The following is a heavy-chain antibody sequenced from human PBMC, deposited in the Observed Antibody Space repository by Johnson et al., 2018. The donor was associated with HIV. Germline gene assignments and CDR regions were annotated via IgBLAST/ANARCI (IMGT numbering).Heavy chain of an antibody. J-gene: IGHJ3*02. CDR3: ARDMAYYDFWSGELGPRGAFDI. Sequence: VQLMESGGGVVQPGRSLRLSCAASGFTFSSYAMHWVRQAPGKGLEYVSAISSNGGSTYYANSVKGRFTISRDNSKNTLYLKMNSMRAEDTAVYYGARDMAYYDFWSGELGPRGAFDIWGQGTMVTVSS. D-gene: IGHD3-3*01. CDR1: GFTFSSYA. CDR2: ISSNGGST. V-gene: IGHV3-64*01.